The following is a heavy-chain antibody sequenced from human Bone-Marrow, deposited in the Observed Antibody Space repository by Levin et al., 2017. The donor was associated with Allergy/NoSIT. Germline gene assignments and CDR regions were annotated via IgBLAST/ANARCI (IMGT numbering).Heavy chain of an antibody. CDR2: LFYDGINK. Sequence: GGSLRLSCEASGFTLSSYGMHWVRQAPGKGLEWVAFLFYDGINKYYKDSLKGRFTISRDNSKNTLSLQIDSLRVEDTAVYYCARAKQYSNPFDYWGQGTLVTVSS. CDR1: GFTLSSYG. CDR3: ARAKQYSNPFDY. J-gene: IGHJ4*02. V-gene: IGHV3-30*12. D-gene: IGHD6-13*01.